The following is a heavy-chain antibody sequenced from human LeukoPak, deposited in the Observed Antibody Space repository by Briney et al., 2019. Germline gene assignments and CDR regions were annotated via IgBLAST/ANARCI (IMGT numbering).Heavy chain of an antibody. J-gene: IGHJ3*02. Sequence: GGSLRLSCAASGFTFSSYGMHWVRQAPGKGLEWVAFIRHDGSNKYYADSVKGRFTISRDNSKNTLYLQMNSLRAEDTAVYYCANIGVSNVVVPAVGAFDIWGQGTMVTVSS. D-gene: IGHD2-2*01. CDR1: GFTFSSYG. V-gene: IGHV3-30*02. CDR3: ANIGVSNVVVPAVGAFDI. CDR2: IRHDGSNK.